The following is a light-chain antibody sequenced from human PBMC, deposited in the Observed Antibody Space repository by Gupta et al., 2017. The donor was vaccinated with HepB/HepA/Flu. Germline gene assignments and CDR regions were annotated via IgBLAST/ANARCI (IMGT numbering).Light chain of an antibody. J-gene: IGLJ3*02. Sequence: QSVLTQPPSASGTPGQRVNISCSGSSVNIGSNTVNWYQHFPGTAPKLLIHSNTQRPSGVPARFSGSKSGTSASLVISGLQSEDEADYYCTTWDDSLSGRLFGGGTKLTVL. CDR1: SVNIGSNT. V-gene: IGLV1-44*01. CDR3: TTWDDSLSGRL. CDR2: SNT.